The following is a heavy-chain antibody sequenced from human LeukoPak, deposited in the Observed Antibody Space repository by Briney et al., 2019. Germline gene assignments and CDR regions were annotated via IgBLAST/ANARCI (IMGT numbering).Heavy chain of an antibody. CDR2: ISSSSSYI. J-gene: IGHJ4*02. D-gene: IGHD3-22*01. Sequence: GGSLRLSCAASGFTFSNPWMSWVRQAPGKGLEWVSSISSSSSYIYYADSVKGRFTISRDNAKNSLYLQMNSLRAEDTAVYYCARDYYCSSGYYSPRDYWGQGTLVTVSS. V-gene: IGHV3-21*01. CDR3: ARDYYCSSGYYSPRDY. CDR1: GFTFSNPW.